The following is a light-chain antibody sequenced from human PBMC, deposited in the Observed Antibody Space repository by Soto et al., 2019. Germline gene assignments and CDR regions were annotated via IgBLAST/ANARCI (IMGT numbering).Light chain of an antibody. CDR2: GAS. V-gene: IGKV3D-15*01. CDR3: QQYNNWPRT. CDR1: QTISSF. J-gene: IGKJ1*01. Sequence: IVLTQSPGTLSLSPWEGATLSCRASQTISSFLAWYQQKRGQAPRLLIHGASNRATGTPDRFSGSGSGTEFTLTISSLQSEDFAVYYCQQYNNWPRTFGQGTKVDIK.